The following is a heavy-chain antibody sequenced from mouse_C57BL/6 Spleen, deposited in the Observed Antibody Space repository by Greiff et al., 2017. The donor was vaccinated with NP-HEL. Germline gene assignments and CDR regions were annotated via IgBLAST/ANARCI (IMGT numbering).Heavy chain of an antibody. J-gene: IGHJ4*01. Sequence: QVQLQQPGAELVKPGASVKLSCKASGYTFTSYWMHWVKQRPGQGLEWIGMIHPNSGSTNYNEKFKSKATLTVDKSSSTAYMQLSSLTSEDSAVYYCARSGTYYSAYYAMDYWGQGTSVTVST. D-gene: IGHD2-12*01. V-gene: IGHV1-64*01. CDR3: ARSGTYYSAYYAMDY. CDR2: IHPNSGST. CDR1: GYTFTSYW.